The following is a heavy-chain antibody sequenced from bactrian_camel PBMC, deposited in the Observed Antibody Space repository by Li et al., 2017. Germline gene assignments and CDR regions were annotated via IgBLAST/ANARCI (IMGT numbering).Heavy chain of an antibody. Sequence: QLVESGGGSVQAGGSLRLSCAASGYTYDTYCMGWFRQAPGKQREGVAVMRSDGSTDYGDSVKGRFTISKDYAKRTLYLQMNSLKPDDTAMYYCRADRFGSYCGLDRTDFGYWGQGTQVTV. CDR3: RADRFGSYCGLDRTDFGY. CDR1: GYTYDTYC. D-gene: IGHD5*01. V-gene: IGHV3S53*01. J-gene: IGHJ6*01. CDR2: MRSDGST.